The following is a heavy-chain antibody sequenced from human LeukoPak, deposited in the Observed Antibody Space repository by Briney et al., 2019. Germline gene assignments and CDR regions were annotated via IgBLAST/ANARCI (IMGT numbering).Heavy chain of an antibody. CDR2: ISSSGSTI. CDR3: ARGGSYLKYYFDY. CDR1: GFTVSRNY. D-gene: IGHD1-26*01. V-gene: IGHV3-48*03. J-gene: IGHJ4*02. Sequence: GGSLRLSCAASGFTVSRNYMNWVRQAPGKGLEWVSYISSSGSTIYYADSVKGRFTISRDNAKNSLYLQMNSLRAEDTAVYYCARGGSYLKYYFDYWGQGTLVTVSS.